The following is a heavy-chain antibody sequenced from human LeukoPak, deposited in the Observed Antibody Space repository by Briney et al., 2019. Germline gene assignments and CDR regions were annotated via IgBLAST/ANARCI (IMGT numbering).Heavy chain of an antibody. CDR2: ISGSGGST. J-gene: IGHJ4*02. CDR3: AKKIDSGSYPLDY. D-gene: IGHD3-10*01. CDR1: GFTFSSYG. V-gene: IGHV3-23*01. Sequence: GGTLRLSCAASGFTFSSYGMSWVRQAPGKGLEWVSGISGSGGSTYYADSVRGRFTISRDNSKSTLYLQMTSLRAEDTGVYYCAKKIDSGSYPLDYWGQGTLVTISS.